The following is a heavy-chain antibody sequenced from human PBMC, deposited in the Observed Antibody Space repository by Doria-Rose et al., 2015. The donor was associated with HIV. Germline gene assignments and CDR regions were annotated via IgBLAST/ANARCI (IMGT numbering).Heavy chain of an antibody. J-gene: IGHJ4*02. D-gene: IGHD6-13*01. V-gene: IGHV2-26*01. CDR3: ARIKSSRWYHKYYFDF. CDR1: GVSLSSPGMG. CDR2: IFSDDER. Sequence: QITLKESGPVLVKPTETLTLTCTVSGVSLSSPGMGVSWIRQPPGKALEWLANIFSDDERSYKTSLESILTISRGPSKSQVGLTMTGMDHVDTATYYCARIKSSRWYHKYYFDFWGQGTLVIVTA.